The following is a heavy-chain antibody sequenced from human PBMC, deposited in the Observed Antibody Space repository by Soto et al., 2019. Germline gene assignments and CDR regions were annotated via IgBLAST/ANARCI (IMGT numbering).Heavy chain of an antibody. CDR3: ARGDIRGNDAFDI. D-gene: IGHD3-10*01. V-gene: IGHV1-69*02. CDR1: GGTFSSYT. J-gene: IGHJ3*02. CDR2: IIPILGIA. Sequence: QVQLVHSGAEVKKPGSSVNVSCKVSGGTFSSYTISWVRQAPGQGLEWIVRIIPILGIANYAQKFQGRVTITADKSTSTAYMELSSLRSEDTAVYYCARGDIRGNDAFDIWGQGTMVTVSS.